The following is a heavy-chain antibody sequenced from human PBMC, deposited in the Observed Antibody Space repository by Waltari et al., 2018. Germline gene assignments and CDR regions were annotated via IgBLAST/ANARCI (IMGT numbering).Heavy chain of an antibody. Sequence: QVQLVQSGAAVKKPGASVKVSCKASGYTFTGYSMPWVRPAPGHGLEWMGWINPNSGGTNYAQKFQGRVTMTRDTSISTAYMELSRLRSDDTAVYYCARDSPNWGAKHREDWFDPWGQGTLVTVSS. CDR3: ARDSPNWGAKHREDWFDP. CDR1: GYTFTGYS. D-gene: IGHD7-27*01. CDR2: INPNSGGT. V-gene: IGHV1-2*02. J-gene: IGHJ5*02.